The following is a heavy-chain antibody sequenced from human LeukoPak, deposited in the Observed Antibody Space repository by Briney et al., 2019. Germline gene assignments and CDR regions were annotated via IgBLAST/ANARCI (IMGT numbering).Heavy chain of an antibody. CDR1: GFTFSSYA. Sequence: GGSLRLSCAASGFTFSSYAMSWVRQAPGKGLEWVSAISSSSSYIYYADSVKGRFTISRDNAKNSLYLQMNSLRAEDTAVYYCARDSNLKWLRAPSHMDVWGQGTTVTVSS. CDR2: ISSSSSYI. V-gene: IGHV3-21*01. CDR3: ARDSNLKWLRAPSHMDV. J-gene: IGHJ6*02. D-gene: IGHD5-12*01.